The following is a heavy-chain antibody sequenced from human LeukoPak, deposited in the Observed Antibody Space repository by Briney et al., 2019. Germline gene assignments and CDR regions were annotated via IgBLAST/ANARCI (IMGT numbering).Heavy chain of an antibody. CDR3: ARDQPDMVRGARPHAFDI. D-gene: IGHD3-10*01. V-gene: IGHV1-18*01. Sequence: GASVKVSCKASGYTFTSYGISWVRQAPGQGLEWMGWISAYNGNTNYAQKLQGRVTMTTDTSTSTAYMELRSLRSDDTAVYYCARDQPDMVRGARPHAFDIWGQGTMVTVSS. CDR2: ISAYNGNT. CDR1: GYTFTSYG. J-gene: IGHJ3*02.